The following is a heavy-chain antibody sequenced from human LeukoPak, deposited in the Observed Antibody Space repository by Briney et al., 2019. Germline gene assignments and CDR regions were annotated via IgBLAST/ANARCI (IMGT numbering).Heavy chain of an antibody. D-gene: IGHD3-10*01. CDR1: GFTFSSYE. CDR3: ARDTYGSGSYGYYYMDV. Sequence: GGSLRLSCAASGFTFSSYEMNWVRQAPGKGLEWVSYISSSGSTIYYADSVKGRFTISRDNAKNSLYLQINSLRAEDTAVYYCARDTYGSGSYGYYYMDVWGKGTTVTVSS. CDR2: ISSSGSTI. V-gene: IGHV3-48*03. J-gene: IGHJ6*03.